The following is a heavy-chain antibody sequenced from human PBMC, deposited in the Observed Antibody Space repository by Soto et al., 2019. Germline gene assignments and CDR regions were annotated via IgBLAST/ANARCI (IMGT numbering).Heavy chain of an antibody. CDR3: ASRDPGTSVDY. J-gene: IGHJ4*02. V-gene: IGHV4-4*02. CDR2: IYRTGST. CDR1: GGSFTSNNW. Sequence: QVQLQESGPGLVKPSGTLSLTCAVSGGSFTSNNWWTWVRQPPGQGLEWIGEIYRTGSTNYNPSLKGRVTISLDKSENQFPLKVTSLTAADTAVYYCASRDPGTSVDYWGQGTLVTVSS. D-gene: IGHD1-7*01.